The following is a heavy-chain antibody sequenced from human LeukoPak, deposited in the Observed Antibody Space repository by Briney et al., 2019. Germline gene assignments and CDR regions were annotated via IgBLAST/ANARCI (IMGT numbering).Heavy chain of an antibody. CDR3: ATDPGGGVGATRDY. CDR2: FDPEDGET. CDR1: GYTLTELS. V-gene: IGHV1-24*01. D-gene: IGHD1-26*01. Sequence: ASVKVSCKVSGYTLTELSMHWVRQAPGKGLEWMGGFDPEDGETIYAQKFQGRVTMTEDTSTDTAYMELSSLRSEDTAVYYCATDPGGGVGATRDYWGQGTLVTVSS. J-gene: IGHJ4*02.